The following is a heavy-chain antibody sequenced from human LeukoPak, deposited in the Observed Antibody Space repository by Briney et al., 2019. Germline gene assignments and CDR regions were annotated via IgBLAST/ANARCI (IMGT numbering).Heavy chain of an antibody. CDR1: GFTFSSYG. CDR3: ARDLDYGGNWGDFDY. Sequence: PGGSLRLSCAASGFTFSSYGMHWVRQAPGKGLEWVAFIRYDGSNKYYADSVKGRFTISRDNSKNTLYLQMNSLRAEDTAVYYCARDLDYGGNWGDFDYWGQGTLVTVSS. D-gene: IGHD4-23*01. V-gene: IGHV3-30*02. CDR2: IRYDGSNK. J-gene: IGHJ4*02.